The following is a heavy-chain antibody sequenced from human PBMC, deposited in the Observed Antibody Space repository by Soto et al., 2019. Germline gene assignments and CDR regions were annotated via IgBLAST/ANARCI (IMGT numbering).Heavy chain of an antibody. CDR2: MNHSGST. J-gene: IGHJ4*02. CDR3: ARGRGSSSWTFDY. V-gene: IGHV4-34*01. D-gene: IGHD6-13*01. CDR1: GGSFSGYY. Sequence: QVQLQQWGAGLLKPSETLSLTCAVYGGSFSGYYWSWIRQPPGKGLEWIWEMNHSGSTNYNPSLKSRVTISVDTSKNQFSLKLSSVTAADTAVYYCARGRGSSSWTFDYWGQGTLVTVSS.